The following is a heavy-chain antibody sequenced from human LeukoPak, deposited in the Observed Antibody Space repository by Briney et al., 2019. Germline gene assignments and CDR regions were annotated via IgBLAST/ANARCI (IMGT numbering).Heavy chain of an antibody. CDR3: ARLYSNTFDY. V-gene: IGHV4-59*08. Sequence: SETLSLTCTVSGGSISGFYWSWIRQPPGKGLECIGYIYYSGSTKYNPSLKSRVTISADTSKNQFSLKLSSVTAADTAVYYCARLYSNTFDYWGQGTLVTVSS. J-gene: IGHJ4*02. CDR2: IYYSGST. D-gene: IGHD4-11*01. CDR1: GGSISGFY.